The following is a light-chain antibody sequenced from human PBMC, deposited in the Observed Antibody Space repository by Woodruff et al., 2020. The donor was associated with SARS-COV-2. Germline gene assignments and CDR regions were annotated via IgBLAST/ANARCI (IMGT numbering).Light chain of an antibody. CDR2: STS. Sequence: QKPGKVPELLIYSTSTLQSGVPSRFSGSGSGTDFTLTVSSLQPDDVATYYCQEYNSASFTFGPGTKVDIK. V-gene: IGKV1-27*01. CDR3: QEYNSASFT. J-gene: IGKJ3*01.